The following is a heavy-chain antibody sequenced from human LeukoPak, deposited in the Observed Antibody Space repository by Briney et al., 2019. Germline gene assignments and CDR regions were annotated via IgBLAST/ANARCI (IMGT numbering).Heavy chain of an antibody. CDR3: ARSRNAGAGDY. Sequence: GESLKVSCKASGYTFTSYGISWVRQAPGQGLEWMGWISAYNGNTNYAQKFQGRVTITADESTSTAYMELSSLRSEDTAVYYCARSRNAGAGDYWGQGTLVTVSS. V-gene: IGHV1-18*01. CDR2: ISAYNGNT. CDR1: GYTFTSYG. J-gene: IGHJ4*02. D-gene: IGHD4-17*01.